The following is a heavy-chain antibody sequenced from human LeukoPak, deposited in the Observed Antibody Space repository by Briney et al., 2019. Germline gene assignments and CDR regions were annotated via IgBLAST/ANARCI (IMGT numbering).Heavy chain of an antibody. CDR1: GYTFTSYG. D-gene: IGHD2-15*01. CDR3: ARVRERYCSGGSCYPPAAGYFQH. Sequence: GASVKVSCKASGYTFTSYGISWVRQAPGQGLEWMGWISAYNGNTNYAQKLQGRVTMTTDTSTSIAYMELRSLRSDDTAVYYCARVRERYCSGGSCYPPAAGYFQHWGQGTLVTVSS. J-gene: IGHJ1*01. CDR2: ISAYNGNT. V-gene: IGHV1-18*01.